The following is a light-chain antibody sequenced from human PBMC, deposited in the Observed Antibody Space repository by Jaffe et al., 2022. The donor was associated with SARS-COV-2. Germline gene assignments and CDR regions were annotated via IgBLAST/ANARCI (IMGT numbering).Light chain of an antibody. Sequence: QSVLTQPPSVSAAPGQKVTISCSGSSSNIGNNYVSWYQQLPGTAPKVLIYENNKRPSGIPDRISGSKSGTSATLGITGLQTGDEADYYCGAWDSSLSAWVFGGGTKLTVL. V-gene: IGLV1-51*02. CDR2: ENN. CDR3: GAWDSSLSAWV. CDR1: SSNIGNNY. J-gene: IGLJ3*02.